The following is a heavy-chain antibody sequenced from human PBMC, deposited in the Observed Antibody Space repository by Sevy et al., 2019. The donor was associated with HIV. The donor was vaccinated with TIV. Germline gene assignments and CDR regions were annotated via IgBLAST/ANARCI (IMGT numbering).Heavy chain of an antibody. CDR3: AHKVSIYDYVWGSYRHSAFDY. J-gene: IGHJ4*02. CDR2: IYWNDDK. V-gene: IGHV2-5*01. Sequence: SGPTLVKPTQTLTLTCTFSGFSLSTSGLNVGWIRQSPGKALEWLALIYWNDDKRYSPSLKSRLTITKDTSKNQVVLRMTNIDPVDTATYYCAHKVSIYDYVWGSYRHSAFDYWGQGTLVTVSS. D-gene: IGHD3-16*02. CDR1: GFSLSTSGLN.